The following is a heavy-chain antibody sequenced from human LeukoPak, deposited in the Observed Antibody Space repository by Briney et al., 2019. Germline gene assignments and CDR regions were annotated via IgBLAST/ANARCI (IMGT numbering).Heavy chain of an antibody. Sequence: SETLSLTCTVSGGSISSGSYYWSWIRQPAGKGLEGIGRIYTSGSTNYNPSLKSRVTISVDTSKNQFSLKLSSVTAADTAVYYCAGDNSEGIVVVPAAPRFDPWGQGTLVTVSS. CDR3: AGDNSEGIVVVPAAPRFDP. CDR2: IYTSGST. J-gene: IGHJ5*02. D-gene: IGHD2-2*01. CDR1: GGSISSGSYY. V-gene: IGHV4-61*02.